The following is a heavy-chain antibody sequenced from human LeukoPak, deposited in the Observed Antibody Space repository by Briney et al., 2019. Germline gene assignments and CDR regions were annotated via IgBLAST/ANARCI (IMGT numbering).Heavy chain of an antibody. Sequence: SETLSLTCTVSGGSISSSSYYWGWIRQPPGKGLEWIGSIYYSGSTYYNPSLKSRVTISVDTSKNQFSLKLSSVTAADTAVYYCARISGPYFDYWGQGTLVTVSS. CDR3: ARISGPYFDY. CDR1: GGSISSSSYY. J-gene: IGHJ4*02. D-gene: IGHD6-25*01. V-gene: IGHV4-39*07. CDR2: IYYSGST.